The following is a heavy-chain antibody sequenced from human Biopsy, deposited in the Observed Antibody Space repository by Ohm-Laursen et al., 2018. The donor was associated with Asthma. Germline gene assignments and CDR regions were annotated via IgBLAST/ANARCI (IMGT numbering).Heavy chain of an antibody. V-gene: IGHV3-9*01. CDR1: GFTFDDYA. D-gene: IGHD1-26*01. J-gene: IGHJ4*02. Sequence: SLRLSCSAPGFTFDDYAMHWVRQAPGKGLEWVSGISWNSGSIGYADSVKGRFTISRDNAKNSLYLQMNSLRAEDTALYYCAKGEWELLEANFDYWGQGTLVTVSS. CDR2: ISWNSGSI. CDR3: AKGEWELLEANFDY.